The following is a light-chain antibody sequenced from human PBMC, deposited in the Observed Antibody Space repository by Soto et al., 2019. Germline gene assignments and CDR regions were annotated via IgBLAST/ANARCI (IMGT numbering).Light chain of an antibody. J-gene: IGKJ2*01. Sequence: EIVLTQSPGTLSLSPGERATLSCRASQSVSSSYLAWYQQKPGQAPRLLIYGASSRATGITDRFSGSGSGTTFTLTISRLEPEDVAVYYCQQYGSSQTFGQGTKLEIK. CDR1: QSVSSSY. CDR3: QQYGSSQT. V-gene: IGKV3-20*01. CDR2: GAS.